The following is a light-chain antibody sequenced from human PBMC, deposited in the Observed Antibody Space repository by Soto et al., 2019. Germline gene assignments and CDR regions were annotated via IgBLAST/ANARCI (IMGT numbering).Light chain of an antibody. CDR2: DAS. CDR1: QSVSSY. V-gene: IGKV3-11*01. J-gene: IGKJ3*01. CDR3: KPRRNWPRFT. Sequence: EIVLTQSPATLYLSPGERATLSCRASQSVSSYLAWYKQKPGQAPRLLIYDASNRTTGTPARFSGSGSGTEFTISISSLEPQDFAAYYCKPRRNWPRFTFGAGTKVYIK.